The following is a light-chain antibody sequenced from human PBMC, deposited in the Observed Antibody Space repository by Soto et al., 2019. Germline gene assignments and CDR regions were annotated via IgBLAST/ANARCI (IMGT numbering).Light chain of an antibody. CDR1: SSNIGAGYD. V-gene: IGLV1-40*01. J-gene: IGLJ2*01. CDR3: QSYDSSLSVVV. CDR2: GSS. Sequence: QSVLTQPPSVSGAPGQRVTISCTGSSSNIGAGYDVHWYQQFPGTAPKLLIYGSSNRPSGVPDRSSGSKSGTSASLAITGLQAEDEADYYCQSYDSSLSVVVFGGGTKLTVL.